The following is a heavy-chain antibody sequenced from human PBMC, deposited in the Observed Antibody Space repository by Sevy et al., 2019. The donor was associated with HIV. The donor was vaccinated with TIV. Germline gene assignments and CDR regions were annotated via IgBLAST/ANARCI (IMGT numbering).Heavy chain of an antibody. V-gene: IGHV4-61*02. Sequence: SETLSLTCTVSGGPIGSDSYYWSWIRQPAGKGPEWIGRVYTSGTTNLNPSLKSRVTISIDTSKNLYSLELSSVTAADTAVYFCARLHSANWSAFDIWGQGTMVTVSS. CDR2: VYTSGTT. CDR3: ARLHSANWSAFDI. J-gene: IGHJ3*02. CDR1: GGPIGSDSYY. D-gene: IGHD1-1*01.